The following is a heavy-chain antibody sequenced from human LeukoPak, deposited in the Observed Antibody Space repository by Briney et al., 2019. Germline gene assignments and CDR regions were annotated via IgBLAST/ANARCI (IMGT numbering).Heavy chain of an antibody. CDR3: ARGGHYGYNPLDV. CDR1: GESSSDYY. J-gene: IGHJ6*02. D-gene: IGHD5-24*01. Sequence: SETLSLTCAVYGESSSDYYWSWTRQPPGKGLEWIGEINHSGGTKYNPSLKSRVTISVDTSKNQFTLRLSSVTAADTAVLYCARGGHYGYNPLDVWGQGTTVTVSS. CDR2: INHSGGT. V-gene: IGHV4-34*01.